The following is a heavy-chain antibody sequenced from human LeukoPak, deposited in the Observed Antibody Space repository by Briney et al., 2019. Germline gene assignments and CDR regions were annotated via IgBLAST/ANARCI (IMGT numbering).Heavy chain of an antibody. J-gene: IGHJ4*02. Sequence: PGGSLRLSCAASGFTFSSYWMSWVRQAPGKGLEWVANIKQDGSEKYYVDSVKGRFTISRDNAKNSLYLQMNSLRAEDTAVYYCARENSYYYDSSGYYYVYWGQGTLVTVSS. CDR2: IKQDGSEK. CDR1: GFTFSSYW. V-gene: IGHV3-7*01. D-gene: IGHD3-22*01. CDR3: ARENSYYYDSSGYYYVY.